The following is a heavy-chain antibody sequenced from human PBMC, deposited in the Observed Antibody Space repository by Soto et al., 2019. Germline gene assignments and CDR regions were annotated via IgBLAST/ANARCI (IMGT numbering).Heavy chain of an antibody. CDR3: VRWELGETNYDGMDV. J-gene: IGHJ6*02. D-gene: IGHD1-26*01. V-gene: IGHV1-69*02. Sequence: QVQLVQSGAEVKKPGSSVKVSCKASGGTFSSYTISLVRQAPGQGLEWMGRIIPILGIANYAQKFQGRVTITAAKSTSTAYMERSSRRSEDTAVYYCVRWELGETNYDGMDVWGQGTTVTVSS. CDR1: GGTFSSYT. CDR2: IIPILGIA.